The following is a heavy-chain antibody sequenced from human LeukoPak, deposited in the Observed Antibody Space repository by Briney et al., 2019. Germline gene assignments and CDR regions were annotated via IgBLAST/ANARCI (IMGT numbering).Heavy chain of an antibody. Sequence: GGSLRLSCAASGFTVSSNYMSWVRQAPGKGLEWVSVIYSGGSTYYADSVKGRFTISRDNSKNTLYLQMNSLRAEDTAVYYCARLPHYDSSGLDAFDIWRQGTMVTVSS. CDR3: ARLPHYDSSGLDAFDI. CDR2: IYSGGST. J-gene: IGHJ3*02. V-gene: IGHV3-53*01. D-gene: IGHD3-22*01. CDR1: GFTVSSNY.